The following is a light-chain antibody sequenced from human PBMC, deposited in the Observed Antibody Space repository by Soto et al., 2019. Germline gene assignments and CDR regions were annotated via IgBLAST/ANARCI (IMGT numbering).Light chain of an antibody. CDR3: SSYTSSTTLV. CDR1: SSDVGTYNY. CDR2: EVS. J-gene: IGLJ2*01. V-gene: IGLV2-14*01. Sequence: QSALTQPASVSGSPGQSITISCTGTSSDVGTYNYVSWYQQHPGKAPKLMIYEVSNRPSGVPNRFSGSKSGNTASLTISGLQAEDEADYYCSSYTSSTTLVFGGGTKHTVL.